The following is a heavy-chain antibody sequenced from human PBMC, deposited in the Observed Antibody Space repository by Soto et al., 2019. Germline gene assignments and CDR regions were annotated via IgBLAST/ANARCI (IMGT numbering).Heavy chain of an antibody. CDR3: ARRPRRAARPQWYFDL. CDR1: GGSFSGYY. V-gene: IGHV4-34*01. CDR2: INHSGRT. Sequence: QVQLQQWGAGLLKPSETLSLTCAVYGGSFSGYYWSWIRQPPGKGLEWIGEINHSGRTNYNPSLKSGVTISVDTTKIQFYLELSSVTAEDTAVYYCARRPRRAARPQWYFDLWGRGTLVTVSS. J-gene: IGHJ2*01. D-gene: IGHD6-6*01.